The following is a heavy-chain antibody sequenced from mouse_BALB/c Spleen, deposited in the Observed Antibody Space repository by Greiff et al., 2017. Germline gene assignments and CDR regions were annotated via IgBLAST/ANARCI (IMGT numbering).Heavy chain of an antibody. CDR3: ARHDDGYYDFDY. V-gene: IGHV5-12-2*01. J-gene: IGHJ2*01. D-gene: IGHD2-3*01. CDR1: GFTFSSYT. Sequence: EVKLMESGGGLVQPGGSLKLSCAASGFTFSSYTMSWVRQTPEKRLEWVAYISNGGGSTYYPDTVKGRFTISRDNAKNTLYLQMSSLKSEDTAMYYCARHDDGYYDFDYWGQGTTLTVSS. CDR2: ISNGGGST.